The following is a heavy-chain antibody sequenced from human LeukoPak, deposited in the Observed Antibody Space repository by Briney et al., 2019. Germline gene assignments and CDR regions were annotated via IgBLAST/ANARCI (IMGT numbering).Heavy chain of an antibody. CDR2: IYPGDSDT. V-gene: IGHV5-51*01. CDR1: GYSFTSYW. D-gene: IGHD1-26*01. Sequence: GESLQISCKGSGYSFTSYWIGWVRQMPGKGPEWMGIIYPGDSDTRYSPSFQGQVTISADKSISTAYLQWSSLKASDTAMYYCARHPGAGSYGYYYGMDVWGQGTTVTVSS. CDR3: ARHPGAGSYGYYYGMDV. J-gene: IGHJ6*02.